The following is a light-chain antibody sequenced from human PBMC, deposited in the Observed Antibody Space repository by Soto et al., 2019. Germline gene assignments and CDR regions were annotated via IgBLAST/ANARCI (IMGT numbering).Light chain of an antibody. Sequence: DIPMTQSPSSLSASIGDRVTLTCRASQSISTYLNWYQQKPGKAPRHLIYGASSLQRGVPSRFSGSGSGTDFFLTIDSLQPEDFATYYCQQSYSSPQVTFGPGTKVDIK. CDR2: GAS. J-gene: IGKJ3*01. CDR1: QSISTY. CDR3: QQSYSSPQVT. V-gene: IGKV1-39*01.